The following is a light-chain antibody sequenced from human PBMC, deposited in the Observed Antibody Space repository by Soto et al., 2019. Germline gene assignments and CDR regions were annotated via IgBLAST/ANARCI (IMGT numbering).Light chain of an antibody. CDR3: QQGQGTSWT. J-gene: IGKJ1*01. Sequence: DIQLTQSPSSLSASVGDRVTITCRASEDINNYLTWYQQKPGKAPRILISLSSTLRSGVPSRFSGSGSGTDYTLTITNLQPEDFATYYCQQGQGTSWTFGQGTKV. CDR1: EDINNY. CDR2: LSS. V-gene: IGKV1-39*01.